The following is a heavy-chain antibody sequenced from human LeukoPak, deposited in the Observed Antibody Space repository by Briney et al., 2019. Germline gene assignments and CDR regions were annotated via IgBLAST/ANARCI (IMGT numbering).Heavy chain of an antibody. CDR1: GFTLSRYG. V-gene: IGHV3-30*02. J-gene: IGHJ4*02. CDR2: IWNDGSNK. CDR3: AKEGEGYSYGYTPFFDY. D-gene: IGHD5-18*01. Sequence: GGSLRLSCAASGFTLSRYGMHWGRQAPGKGLEWVAFIWNDGSNKYYADSVKGRFTISRDNSKNTLYLQMNSLRAEDTAVYYCAKEGEGYSYGYTPFFDYWGQGTLVTVSS.